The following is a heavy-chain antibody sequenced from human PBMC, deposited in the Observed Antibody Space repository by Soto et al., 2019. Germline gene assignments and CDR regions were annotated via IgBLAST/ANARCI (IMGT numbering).Heavy chain of an antibody. CDR2: ISYDGSNK. J-gene: IGHJ4*02. D-gene: IGHD5-18*01. Sequence: QVQLVESGGGVVQPGRSLRLSCAASGFTFSTYTMHWVRQAPGKGLEWLALISYDGSNKYYADSVKGRFTISRDDSKNPLYLQMNGLRAEDTAVYYCAREGGYSFGFAFDYWGQGTLVTVSS. CDR1: GFTFSTYT. CDR3: AREGGYSFGFAFDY. V-gene: IGHV3-30-3*01.